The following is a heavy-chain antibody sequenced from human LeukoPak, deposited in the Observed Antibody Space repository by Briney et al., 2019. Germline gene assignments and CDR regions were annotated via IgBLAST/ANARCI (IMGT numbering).Heavy chain of an antibody. CDR3: AREGYDSSGYYLDY. CDR1: GFTFSSYA. CDR2: ISYDGSNK. D-gene: IGHD3-22*01. V-gene: IGHV3-30-3*01. Sequence: GGSLRLSCAASGFTFSSYAMHWVRQAPGKGLEWVAVISYDGSNKYYADSVKGRFTISRDNSKNTLYLQMNSLRAEDTAVYYCAREGYDSSGYYLDYWGQGTLVTVSS. J-gene: IGHJ4*02.